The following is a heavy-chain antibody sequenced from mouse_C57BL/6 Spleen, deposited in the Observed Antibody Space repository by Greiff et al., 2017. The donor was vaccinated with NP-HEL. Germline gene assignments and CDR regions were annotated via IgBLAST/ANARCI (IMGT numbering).Heavy chain of an antibody. CDR1: GYAFSSSW. D-gene: IGHD1-1*01. CDR2: IYPGDGDT. CDR3: ARFTTVVEGHFDY. V-gene: IGHV1-82*01. J-gene: IGHJ2*01. Sequence: VQLQQSGPELVKPGASVKISCKASGYAFSSSWMNWVKQRPGKGLEWIGRIYPGDGDTNYNGKFKGKATLTADKSSSTAYMQLSSLTSEDSAVYFCARFTTVVEGHFDYWGQGTTLTVSS.